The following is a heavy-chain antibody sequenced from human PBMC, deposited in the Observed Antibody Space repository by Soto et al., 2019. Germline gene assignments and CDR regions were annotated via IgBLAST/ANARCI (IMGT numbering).Heavy chain of an antibody. D-gene: IGHD1-1*01. CDR2: IYYSGST. CDR3: VRTIQPGTTTYFDS. J-gene: IGHJ4*02. CDR1: GGSIRSGSYY. Sequence: SETLSLTSTFSGGSIRSGSYYWSWIRQPPGKGLEWIGYIYYSGSTNYNPSLKSRVTMSVDTPKNQFSLKLTSVTAADTAVYFCVRTIQPGTTTYFDSWGQGTLVTVSS. V-gene: IGHV4-61*01.